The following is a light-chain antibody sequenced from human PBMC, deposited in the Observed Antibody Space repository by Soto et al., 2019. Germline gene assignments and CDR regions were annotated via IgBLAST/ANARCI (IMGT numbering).Light chain of an antibody. V-gene: IGKV3-15*01. Sequence: EIVMTQSPATLSVSPGERATLSCRASQSVSTDVAWYQQKPGQSPRLLIYGASTRAADIPARFSGSGSGTQFTLTISSLQSEDFDIYYCQQYSSWPPLTFGGGTKVDIK. CDR1: QSVSTD. CDR2: GAS. CDR3: QQYSSWPPLT. J-gene: IGKJ4*01.